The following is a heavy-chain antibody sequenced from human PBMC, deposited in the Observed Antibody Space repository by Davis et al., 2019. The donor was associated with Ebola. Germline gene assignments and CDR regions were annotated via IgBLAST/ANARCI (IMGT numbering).Heavy chain of an antibody. CDR2: ISYDGSNK. J-gene: IGHJ4*02. CDR3: ATGRSGWYYFDY. Sequence: PGGSLRLSCAASGFTFSSYAMHWVRQAPGKGLEWVAVISYDGSNKYYADSVKGRFTISRDNSKNTLYLQMNSLRAEDTAVYYCATGRSGWYYFDYWGQGTLVTVSS. V-gene: IGHV3-30-3*01. CDR1: GFTFSSYA. D-gene: IGHD6-19*01.